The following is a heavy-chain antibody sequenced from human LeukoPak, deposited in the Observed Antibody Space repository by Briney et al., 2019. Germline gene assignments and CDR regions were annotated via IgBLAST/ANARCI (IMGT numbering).Heavy chain of an antibody. CDR3: ARVRKYYDFWSGYHGFDY. J-gene: IGHJ4*02. CDR2: INHSGST. D-gene: IGHD3-3*01. Sequence: SETLSLTCAVYGGSFSGYCWSWIRQPPGKGLEWIGEINHSGSTNYNPSLKSRVTISVDTSKNQFSLKLSSVTAADTAVYYCARVRKYYDFWSGYHGFDYWGQGTLVTVSS. CDR1: GGSFSGYC. V-gene: IGHV4-34*01.